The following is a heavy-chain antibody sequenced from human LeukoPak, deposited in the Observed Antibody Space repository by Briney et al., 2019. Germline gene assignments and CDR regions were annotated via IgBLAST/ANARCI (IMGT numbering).Heavy chain of an antibody. V-gene: IGHV3-13*01. CDR2: IGTAGDT. CDR3: ARSIAAAGHRYLDY. D-gene: IGHD6-13*01. J-gene: IGHJ4*02. CDR1: GFTFSTYD. Sequence: GGSLRLSCAASGFTFSTYDMYWVRHATGKGLEWLSGIGTAGDTYYLGSVKGRFTISRDNAENSLYLQLNSLGAGDTAVYYCARSIAAAGHRYLDYWGQGTLVTVSS.